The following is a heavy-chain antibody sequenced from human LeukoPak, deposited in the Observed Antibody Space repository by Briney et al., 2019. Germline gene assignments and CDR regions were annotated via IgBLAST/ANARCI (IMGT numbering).Heavy chain of an antibody. CDR2: IIPTFGTA. CDR3: ARASRITIFGVVSNNWFDP. CDR1: GGTFSSYA. V-gene: IGHV1-69*05. Sequence: SVKVSCKASGGTFSSYAISWVRQAPGQGLEWMGGIIPTFGTANYAQKFQGRVTITMDESTSTAYMELSSLRSEDTAVYYCARASRITIFGVVSNNWFDPWGQGTLVTVSS. J-gene: IGHJ5*02. D-gene: IGHD3-3*01.